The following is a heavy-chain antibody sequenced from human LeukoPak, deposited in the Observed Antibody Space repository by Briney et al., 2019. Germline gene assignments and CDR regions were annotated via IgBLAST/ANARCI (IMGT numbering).Heavy chain of an antibody. Sequence: SVKVSCKASGGTFSSYAISWVRQAPGQGLEWMGRIIPILGIANYAQKFQGRVTITADKSTSTAYMELSSLRSEDTAVYYCARALSRSGGSCLVYWGQGTLVTVSS. J-gene: IGHJ4*02. CDR3: ARALSRSGGSCLVY. CDR2: IIPILGIA. D-gene: IGHD2-15*01. V-gene: IGHV1-69*04. CDR1: GGTFSSYA.